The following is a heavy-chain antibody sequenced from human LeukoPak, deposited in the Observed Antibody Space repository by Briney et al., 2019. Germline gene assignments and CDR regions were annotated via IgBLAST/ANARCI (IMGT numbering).Heavy chain of an antibody. CDR2: ISYDGSNK. CDR3: PKATWGEIDY. CDR1: GFTFSSYG. D-gene: IGHD3-16*01. J-gene: IGHJ4*02. V-gene: IGHV3-30*18. Sequence: GGSLRLSCAASGFTFSSYGMHWVRQAPGKGLEWVAVISYDGSNKYYADSVKGRFTISRDNSKNTLYLQMNSLRAEDTAVYYCPKATWGEIDYWGQGTLVTVSS.